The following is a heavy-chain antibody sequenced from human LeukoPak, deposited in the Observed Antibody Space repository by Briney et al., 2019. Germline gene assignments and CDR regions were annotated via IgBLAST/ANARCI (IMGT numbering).Heavy chain of an antibody. D-gene: IGHD3-16*02. V-gene: IGHV4-34*01. Sequence: SETLSLTCAVYGGSFSGYYWSWIRQPPGKGLEWIGEINHSGSTNDNPSLKSRVTISVDTSKNQFSLKLSSVTAADTAVYYCAVSYDYVWGSYRPGPFDYWGQGTLVTVSS. CDR3: AVSYDYVWGSYRPGPFDY. CDR1: GGSFSGYY. CDR2: INHSGST. J-gene: IGHJ4*02.